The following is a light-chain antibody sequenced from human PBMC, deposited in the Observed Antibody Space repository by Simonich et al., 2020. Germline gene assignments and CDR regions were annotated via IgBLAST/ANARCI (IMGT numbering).Light chain of an antibody. CDR3: SSYAGSNHLV. J-gene: IGLJ2*01. CDR1: SIDVGGYNY. V-gene: IGLV2-8*01. CDR2: EVS. Sequence: QSALTQPPSASGSPGQSVTISCTGTSIDVGGYNYVSWYQQHPGKAPKLMIYEVSKQPSGVPDRFSGSKSGNTASLTVSGLQAEDEADYYCSSYAGSNHLVFGGGTKLTVL.